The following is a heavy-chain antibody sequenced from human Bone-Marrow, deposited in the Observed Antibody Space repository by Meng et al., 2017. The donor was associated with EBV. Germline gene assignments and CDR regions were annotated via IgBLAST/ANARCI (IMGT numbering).Heavy chain of an antibody. Sequence: QVALQQWVAGWLESSWTLSLTCAVYVEVLSGYYWSWIRQPPGKGLEWIGEINHSGSTNYNPSLKSRVTISVDTSKNQFSLKLSSVTAADTAVYYCARGGGYNILTGYYMSDYWGQGTLVTVSS. CDR3: ARGGGYNILTGYYMSDY. CDR1: VEVLSGYY. CDR2: INHSGST. D-gene: IGHD3-9*01. J-gene: IGHJ4*02. V-gene: IGHV4-34*01.